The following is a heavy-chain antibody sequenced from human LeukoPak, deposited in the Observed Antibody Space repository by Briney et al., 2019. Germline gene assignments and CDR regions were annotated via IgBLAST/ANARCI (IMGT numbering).Heavy chain of an antibody. V-gene: IGHV4-34*01. D-gene: IGHD6-13*01. CDR1: GGSFSGYY. CDR2: INHSGST. J-gene: IGHJ6*03. CDR3: ARGRGVRSSAQLVRYYYYYYYMDV. Sequence: SETLSLTCAVYGGSFSGYYWSWIRQPPGKGLEWIGEINHSGSTNYNPSLKSRVTISVDTSKNQFSLKLSSVTAADTAVYYCARGRGVRSSAQLVRYYYYYYYMDVWGKGTTVTVSS.